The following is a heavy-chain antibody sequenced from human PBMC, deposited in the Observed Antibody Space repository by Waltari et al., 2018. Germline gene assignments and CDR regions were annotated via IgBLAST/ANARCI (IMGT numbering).Heavy chain of an antibody. J-gene: IGHJ4*02. CDR2: ISASGRNT. CDR1: GCTFSNFA. Sequence: EAGGGMQQPGGSMRLSCSITGCTFSNFAMAWFRQAPGKGLEWDAVISASGRNTLYADAVRRRFTISSDNSKNTLYLEMNSLRFDDAAVYYCAKYNRVPISGSPTYYFDHWGQGTLVSVSS. D-gene: IGHD3-10*01. CDR3: AKYNRVPISGSPTYYFDH. V-gene: IGHV3-23*01.